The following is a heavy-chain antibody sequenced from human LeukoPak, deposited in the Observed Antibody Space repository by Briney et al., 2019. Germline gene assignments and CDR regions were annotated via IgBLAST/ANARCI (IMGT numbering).Heavy chain of an antibody. D-gene: IGHD3-3*02. V-gene: IGHV3-48*04. CDR3: ARRLELTRVYYFDY. J-gene: IGHJ4*02. CDR2: ISYSSNSI. Sequence: PGGSLRLSCAASGFTFSTYSMTWVRQAPGKGLEWVSYISYSSNSIYYADSVKGRFTISRDNAENSLYLQLNSLRAEDTAVYYCARRLELTRVYYFDYWGQGTLVTVSS. CDR1: GFTFSTYS.